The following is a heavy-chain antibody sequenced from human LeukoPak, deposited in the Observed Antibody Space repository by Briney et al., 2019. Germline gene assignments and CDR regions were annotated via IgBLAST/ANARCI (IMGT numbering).Heavy chain of an antibody. V-gene: IGHV1-2*02. D-gene: IGHD3-9*01. CDR2: INPNSGGT. Sequence: ASVKVSCKASGYTFTGYYMHWVRQAPGQGLEWMGWINPNSGGTNYAQKFQGRVTMTRDTSISTAYMELSRLRSDDTAVYYCARGVGYDILTGPNWFDPWGQGTLVTVSS. CDR1: GYTFTGYY. CDR3: ARGVGYDILTGPNWFDP. J-gene: IGHJ5*02.